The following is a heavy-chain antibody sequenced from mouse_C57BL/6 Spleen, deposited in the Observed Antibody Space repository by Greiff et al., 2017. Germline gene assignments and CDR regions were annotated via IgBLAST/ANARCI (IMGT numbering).Heavy chain of an antibody. CDR1: GFTFSDYY. CDR3: ARGTAQGGFAY. J-gene: IGHJ2*01. V-gene: IGHV5-16*01. CDR2: INYDGSST. D-gene: IGHD3-2*02. Sequence: EVQLQESAGGLVQPGSSMKLSCTASGFTFSDYYMAWVSQVPEKGLEWVANINYDGSSTYYLDYLESRFIISRDNAKNVLYLQMSRLKSEDTATYYGARGTAQGGFAYWGQGTTLTVSS.